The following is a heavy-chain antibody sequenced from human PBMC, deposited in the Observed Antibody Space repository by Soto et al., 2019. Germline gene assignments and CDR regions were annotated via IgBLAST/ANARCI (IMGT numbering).Heavy chain of an antibody. J-gene: IGHJ4*02. CDR1: GFTFGDYA. CDR3: TREDDYIWGSYRPFDY. Sequence: GGSLRLSCTASGFTFGDYAMSWFRQAPGKGLEWVGFIRSKAYGGTTEYAASVKGRFTISRDDSKSIAYLQMNSLKTEDTAVYYCTREDDYIWGSYRPFDYWGQGTLVTVSS. V-gene: IGHV3-49*03. D-gene: IGHD3-16*02. CDR2: IRSKAYGGTT.